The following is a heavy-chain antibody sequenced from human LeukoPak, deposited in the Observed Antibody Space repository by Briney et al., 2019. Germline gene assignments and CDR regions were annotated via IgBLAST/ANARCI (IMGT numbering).Heavy chain of an antibody. CDR3: AKRGVVIRVILVGFHKEAYYFDS. J-gene: IGHJ4*02. Sequence: GGSLRLSCAVSGFTLSNYGMSWVRHAPGKGLEWVAGISGRGGRTNYADSVKGRFTISRDNPKNTLYLQMNSLRVEDTAVYFCAKRGVVIRVILVGFHKEAYYFDSWGQGALVTVSS. CDR2: ISGRGGRT. V-gene: IGHV3-23*01. D-gene: IGHD3-22*01. CDR1: GFTLSNYG.